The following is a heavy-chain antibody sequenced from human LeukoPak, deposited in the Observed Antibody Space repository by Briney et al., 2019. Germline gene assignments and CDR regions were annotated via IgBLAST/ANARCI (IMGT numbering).Heavy chain of an antibody. J-gene: IGHJ4*02. D-gene: IGHD6-13*01. CDR1: AGSISSSSYY. CDR2: IYYSGST. CDR3: ARHGGAAGGH. Sequence: SETLSLTCTVSAGSISSSSYYWGWLRQPPGKGLEWPGRIYYSGSTYYNPSLKSRVTISVDTSKNQLSLKLTSVTAADTAVYYCARHGGAAGGHWGEGTPVTVSS. V-gene: IGHV4-39*01.